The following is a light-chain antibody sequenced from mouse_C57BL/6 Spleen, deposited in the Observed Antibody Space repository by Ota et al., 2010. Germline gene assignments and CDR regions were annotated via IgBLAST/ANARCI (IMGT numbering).Light chain of an antibody. Sequence: THVSQITIVHIIEDRVSXTSQGQSGCEYCCSLGINRNQDNTPKLLIYSTSYRYTGVPDRFTGSGSGTDFTFTISSVQAEDLAVYYCQQHYSTPYTFGGGTKLEIK. CDR2: STS. V-gene: IGKV6-17*01. J-gene: IGKJ2*01. CDR3: QQHYSTPYT. CDR1: GCEYC.